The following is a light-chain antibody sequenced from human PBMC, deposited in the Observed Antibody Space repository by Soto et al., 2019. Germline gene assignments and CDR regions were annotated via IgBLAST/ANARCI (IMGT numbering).Light chain of an antibody. V-gene: IGLV1-40*01. J-gene: IGLJ1*01. CDR3: QSYENSRTGFYV. CDR1: SSDIGAGFD. CDR2: GNT. Sequence: VLTQPPSVSGAPGQRVTISCTGSSSDIGAGFDVHWYQHLPGTAPKLLIYGNTNRPSGVPGRFSGSKSGTSASLVITGLQAEDEADYYCQSYENSRTGFYVFGTGTKLTVL.